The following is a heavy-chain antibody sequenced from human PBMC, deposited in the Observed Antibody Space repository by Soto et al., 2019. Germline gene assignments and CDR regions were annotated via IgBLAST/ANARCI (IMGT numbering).Heavy chain of an antibody. D-gene: IGHD1-20*01. CDR3: ARDSITGTGFNWFDP. Sequence: ASVKVSCKASGYTFTSYDINWVRQATGQGLEWMGWISPNNGNTNYAQKLQGRVTMTTDTSTSTAYMELRSLRSDDTFVYYCARDSITGTGFNWFDPWGQGTLVTVSS. CDR1: GYTFTSYD. J-gene: IGHJ5*02. V-gene: IGHV1-18*01. CDR2: ISPNNGNT.